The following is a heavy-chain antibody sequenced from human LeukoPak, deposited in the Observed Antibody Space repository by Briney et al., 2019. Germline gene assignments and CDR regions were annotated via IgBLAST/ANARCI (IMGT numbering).Heavy chain of an antibody. J-gene: IGHJ4*02. CDR2: MYSSGKS. D-gene: IGHD3-10*01. CDR1: GGSIHNNY. V-gene: IGHV4-59*08. Sequence: SETLSLTCTVSGGSIHNNYWSWIRQPPGKGLEWIGSMYSSGKSDYSPSLKNRVTMSIDTSKNQFSLKLTSVTAADTAVYFCARHMPRELPPGAYDYWGQGSLVTVSS. CDR3: ARHMPRELPPGAYDY.